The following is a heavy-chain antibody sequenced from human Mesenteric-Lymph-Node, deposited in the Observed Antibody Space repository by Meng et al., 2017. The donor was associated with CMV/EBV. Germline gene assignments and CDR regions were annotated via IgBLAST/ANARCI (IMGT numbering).Heavy chain of an antibody. CDR1: GGSISSSSSY. J-gene: IGHJ4*02. CDR3: ARDRGVTWTF. D-gene: IGHD2-21*02. CDR2: IYYSGSP. Sequence: TCTVSGGSISSSSSYWGWIRQPPGKGLEWIGSIYYSGSPYYNPSLKSRVTISVDTSKNQFSLKLSSVTAADTAVYYCARDRGVTWTFWGQGTLVTVSS. V-gene: IGHV4-39*02.